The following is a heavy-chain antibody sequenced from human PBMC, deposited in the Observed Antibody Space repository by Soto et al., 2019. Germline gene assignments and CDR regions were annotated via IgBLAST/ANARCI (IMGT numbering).Heavy chain of an antibody. Sequence: ASVKVSCKASGYTFTSYDINWVRQATGQGLEWMGWMNPNSGNTGYAQKFQGRVTMTRNTSISTAYMELSSLRSEDTAVYYCARGPQRELLWGMAGYYYYYYMDVWGKGTTVTVSS. CDR1: GYTFTSYD. CDR3: ARGPQRELLWGMAGYYYYYYMDV. J-gene: IGHJ6*03. V-gene: IGHV1-8*01. D-gene: IGHD3-10*01. CDR2: MNPNSGNT.